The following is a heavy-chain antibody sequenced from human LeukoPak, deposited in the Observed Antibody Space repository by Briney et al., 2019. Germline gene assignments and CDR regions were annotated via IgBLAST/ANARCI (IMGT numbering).Heavy chain of an antibody. CDR2: SSGSGGRT. CDR1: GFTFSSYA. CDR3: AKDYGAEMLEMATITFDY. D-gene: IGHD5-24*01. J-gene: IGHJ4*02. V-gene: IGHV3-23*01. Sequence: GGSLRLSCAASGFTFSSYAMSWVRQGPGQGLEWVSASSGSGGRTYYADSVKGRCTISRDNSKNTLYLQMNSLRAEDTAVYYCAKDYGAEMLEMATITFDYWGQGTLVTVSS.